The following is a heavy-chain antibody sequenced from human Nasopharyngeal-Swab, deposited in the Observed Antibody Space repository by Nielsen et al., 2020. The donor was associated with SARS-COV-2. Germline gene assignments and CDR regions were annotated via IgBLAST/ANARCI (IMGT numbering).Heavy chain of an antibody. CDR1: GFMFSDYS. CDR2: ISSVNTYI. Sequence: GESLKISCEGFGFMFSDYSLNWVRQAPGKGLEWVSSISSVNTYIYYADSVKGRFTISRDNAKNSLYLQMNSLRAEDTAVYYCARDRIMIVVGTLDYWGQGTLVTVSS. D-gene: IGHD3-22*01. J-gene: IGHJ4*02. CDR3: ARDRIMIVVGTLDY. V-gene: IGHV3-21*01.